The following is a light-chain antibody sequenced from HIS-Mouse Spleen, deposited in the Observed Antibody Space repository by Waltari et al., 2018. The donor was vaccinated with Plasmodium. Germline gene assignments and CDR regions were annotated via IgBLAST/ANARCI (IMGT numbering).Light chain of an antibody. CDR3: YSTDSSGNHRV. Sequence: SYELTQPPSVSVSPHTARITCSGDALPKKYAYWYQQKSGQAPVLVIYEYSKRPSGIPERFSGASAGTMATLTISGSQVEDEADYDCYSTDSSGNHRVFGGGTKLTVL. V-gene: IGLV3-10*01. CDR1: ALPKKY. J-gene: IGLJ3*02. CDR2: EYS.